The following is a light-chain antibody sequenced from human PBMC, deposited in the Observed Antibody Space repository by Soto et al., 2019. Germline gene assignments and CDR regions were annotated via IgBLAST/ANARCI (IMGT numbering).Light chain of an antibody. CDR2: AAS. J-gene: IGKJ5*01. CDR1: QGISSN. CDR3: QQFNSYLWT. Sequence: DVQLTQSPSFLSASVGDRVTITCRASQGISSNLAWYQQKPEKAPKLLIYAASTSQSGVPSMCSGSGSGTVFTLTISSLLPEYFVTYYWQQFNSYLWTFGQGTRVDIK. V-gene: IGKV1-9*01.